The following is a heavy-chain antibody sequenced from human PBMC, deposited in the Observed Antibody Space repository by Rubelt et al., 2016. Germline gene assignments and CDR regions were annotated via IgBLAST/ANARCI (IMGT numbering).Heavy chain of an antibody. Sequence: EVQLVESGGGLVQPGGSLRLSCAASGFTFSSYGMHWVRQAPGKGLVWVSRINSGGSIIRYADSVKGRFTIPRDNAKSTLHLQMNSLRAEDTAVYYCAVEYYDDGSGYYYAAYWGQGTLVTVSS. D-gene: IGHD3-22*01. CDR3: AVEYYDDGSGYYYAAY. V-gene: IGHV3-74*02. J-gene: IGHJ4*02. CDR1: GFTFSSYG. CDR2: INSGGSII.